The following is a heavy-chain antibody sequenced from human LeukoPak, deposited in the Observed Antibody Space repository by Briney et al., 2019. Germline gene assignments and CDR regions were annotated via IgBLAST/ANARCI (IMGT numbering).Heavy chain of an antibody. CDR1: GYTFTSYG. D-gene: IGHD3-22*01. Sequence: ASVKVSCKASGYTFTSYGISWVRQAPGQGLEWMGWISAYNGNTNYAQKLQGRVTMTTDTSTSTAYMELRSLRSDDTAVYYCARMSRITMIVVDAPFDYWGQGTLVTVSS. CDR2: ISAYNGNT. J-gene: IGHJ4*02. CDR3: ARMSRITMIVVDAPFDY. V-gene: IGHV1-18*01.